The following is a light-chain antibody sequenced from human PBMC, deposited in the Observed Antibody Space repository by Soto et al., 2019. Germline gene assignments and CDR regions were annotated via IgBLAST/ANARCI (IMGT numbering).Light chain of an antibody. Sequence: DIHVTQSPSTLSASVGDRVAITCRASQSIDNLLVWYQQKPGKAPKLLIYKASKLESGVPSGFSGSGSATAFTLTINSLQHDDFATYYCQQYYSYPWTFGQGTKVEIK. CDR3: QQYYSYPWT. J-gene: IGKJ1*01. CDR1: QSIDNL. V-gene: IGKV1-5*03. CDR2: KAS.